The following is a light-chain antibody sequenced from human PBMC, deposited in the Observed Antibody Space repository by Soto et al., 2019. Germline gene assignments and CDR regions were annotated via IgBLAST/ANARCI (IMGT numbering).Light chain of an antibody. CDR3: QQIYNTPRT. V-gene: IGKV1-39*01. CDR2: AAS. CDR1: QSISRY. J-gene: IGKJ1*01. Sequence: DIQMTHSPSSLSASVLDIVTITFRASQSISRYLNLYQQKPGKAPKLLIYAASDLQSGVPSTFSGSGSGTDFTLTINYLQPEDFATYYCQQIYNTPRTIGQGTKVDI.